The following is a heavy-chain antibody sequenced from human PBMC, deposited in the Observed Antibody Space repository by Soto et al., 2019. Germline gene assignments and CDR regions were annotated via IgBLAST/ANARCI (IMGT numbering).Heavy chain of an antibody. CDR2: ITTGSTYI. Sequence: EVQLVESGGGLVKPGGSLRLSCAPSGFTFSSYSMNWVRQAPGKGLEWVSSITTGSTYIYYADSVKGRFTISRDNAKNSLYLQMNSLRAEDTAGYYCARVGSGYDLYYFDYWGQGTLVTVSS. V-gene: IGHV3-21*01. CDR3: ARVGSGYDLYYFDY. D-gene: IGHD5-12*01. J-gene: IGHJ4*02. CDR1: GFTFSSYS.